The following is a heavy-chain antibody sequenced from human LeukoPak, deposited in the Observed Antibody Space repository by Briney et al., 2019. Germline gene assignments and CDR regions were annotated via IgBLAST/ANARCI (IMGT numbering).Heavy chain of an antibody. CDR2: INHSGST. CDR3: ASGHSGYELDYYYYYMDV. V-gene: IGHV4-34*01. J-gene: IGHJ6*03. CDR1: GGSFSCYY. Sequence: RASETLSLTCAVYGGSFSCYYWNWIRQPPGKGLEWIGEINHSGSTKYNPSLKSRVTISVDTSNNQFSLKLSSVTAADTAVYYCASGHSGYELDYYYYYMDVWGKGTTVTVSS. D-gene: IGHD5-12*01.